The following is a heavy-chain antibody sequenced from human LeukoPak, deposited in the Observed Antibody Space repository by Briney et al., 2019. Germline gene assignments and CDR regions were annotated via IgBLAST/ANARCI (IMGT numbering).Heavy chain of an antibody. J-gene: IGHJ4*02. V-gene: IGHV3-9*01. Sequence: QPGGSLRLSCAASGFTFDDYAMHWVRQAPGKGLEWVSGISWNSGSIGYADSVKGRFTISRDNAKNSLYLQMNSLRAEDTAVYYCARDPLTTPSLWGQGTLVTVSS. CDR3: ARDPLTTPSL. D-gene: IGHD3-3*01. CDR1: GFTFDDYA. CDR2: ISWNSGSI.